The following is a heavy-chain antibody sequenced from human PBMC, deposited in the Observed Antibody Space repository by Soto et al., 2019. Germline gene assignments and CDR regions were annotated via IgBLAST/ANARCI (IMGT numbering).Heavy chain of an antibody. D-gene: IGHD1-7*01. CDR2: SSATGSGT. CDR3: AKDRRAGGNYGFYSDF. J-gene: IGHJ4*02. V-gene: IGHV3-23*01. CDR1: GFTFRSYG. Sequence: EVQLLESGRGLVQPGGSLRLSCAASGFTFRSYGMTWVRQAPGKGLEWVSFSSATGSGTYYADSVKGRFTISRDNSKNTLYLQMTSLRADDTAVYYCAKDRRAGGNYGFYSDFWGQGALVIVSS.